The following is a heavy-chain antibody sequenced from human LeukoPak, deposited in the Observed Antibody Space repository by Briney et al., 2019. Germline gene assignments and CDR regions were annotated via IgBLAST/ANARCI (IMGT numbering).Heavy chain of an antibody. CDR2: ISSSSSYI. Sequence: GGSLRLSCAASGFTFSNYSMAWVRQAPGKGLEWVSFISSSSSYIYYAGSVKGRFTISRDNAKNSLYLQMNSLRTEDTALYYCAHTVTPRYFQFWGQGTLVTVSS. D-gene: IGHD4-17*01. CDR3: AHTVTPRYFQF. CDR1: GFTFSNYS. J-gene: IGHJ1*01. V-gene: IGHV3-21*01.